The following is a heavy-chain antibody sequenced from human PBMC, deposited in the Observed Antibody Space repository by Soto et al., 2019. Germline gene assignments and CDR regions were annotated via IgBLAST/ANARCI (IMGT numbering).Heavy chain of an antibody. CDR3: AKDWAVLMVYANDY. CDR2: ISGSGGST. J-gene: IGHJ4*02. Sequence: AGSIRLSCAASVFPFISYAMSWVRQAPGKGLEWVSAISGSGGSTYYXXSVKGXXXIXXDXSNNTLYLQMNSLRAEDTAVYYCAKDWAVLMVYANDYXXQGTLVTVSS. V-gene: IGHV3-23*01. CDR1: VFPFISYA. D-gene: IGHD2-8*01.